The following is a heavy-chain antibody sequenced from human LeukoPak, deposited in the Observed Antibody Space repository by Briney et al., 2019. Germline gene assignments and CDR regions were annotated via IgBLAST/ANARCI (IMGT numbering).Heavy chain of an antibody. D-gene: IGHD3/OR15-3a*01. CDR1: GFTFSTYW. CDR3: ARGDDFSGDY. V-gene: IGHV3-7*04. J-gene: IGHJ4*02. Sequence: PGGSLRLSCAASGFTFSTYWMSWVRQAPGKGLEWVTNIHRDGNEKYYMDSVKGRFTISRDNAKNSLYLQMNSLRVEDTAVYYCARGDDFSGDYWGQGTLVTVSS. CDR2: IHRDGNEK.